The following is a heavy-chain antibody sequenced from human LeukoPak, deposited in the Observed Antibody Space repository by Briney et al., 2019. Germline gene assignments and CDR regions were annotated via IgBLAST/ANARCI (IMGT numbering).Heavy chain of an antibody. Sequence: PSETLSLTCTVSGGSITSYYWNWIRQPPGKGLGWIGYIYYSVRTNYNPSLKSRVTMSVDTSKTQLSLKLSSVTTADTAVYYCARDRLATAGNYYYYGLDVWGQGTTVTVSS. J-gene: IGHJ6*02. D-gene: IGHD6-13*01. CDR3: ARDRLATAGNYYYYGLDV. V-gene: IGHV4-59*01. CDR2: IYYSVRT. CDR1: GGSITSYY.